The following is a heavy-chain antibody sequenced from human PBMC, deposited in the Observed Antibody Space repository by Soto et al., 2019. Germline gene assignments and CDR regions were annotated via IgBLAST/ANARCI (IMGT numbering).Heavy chain of an antibody. CDR3: ASAADYGVYYYYMDV. V-gene: IGHV1-69*02. CDR1: GGTFSSYT. J-gene: IGHJ6*03. CDR2: IIPILGIA. D-gene: IGHD4-17*01. Sequence: GASVKVSCKASGGTFSSYTISWVRQAPGQGLEWMGRIIPILGIANYAQKFQGRVTITADKSTSTAYMELSSLRSEDTAVYYCASAADYGVYYYYMDVWGKGTTVTVSS.